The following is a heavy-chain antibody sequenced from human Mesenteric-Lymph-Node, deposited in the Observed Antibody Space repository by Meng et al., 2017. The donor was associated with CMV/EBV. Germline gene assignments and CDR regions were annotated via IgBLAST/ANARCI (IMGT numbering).Heavy chain of an antibody. D-gene: IGHD2-15*01. V-gene: IGHV3-21*01. CDR2: ISDNGAYI. CDR3: ARDALPLVVAASNADNWFGP. Sequence: GESLKISCAASGFNFNNYDLHWVRQAPGRGLEWVSSISDNGAYIYYADSVKGRFSISRDNAKNSVFLQMDSLRADDTAVYYCARDALPLVVAASNADNWFGPWGQGTLVTVSS. J-gene: IGHJ5*02. CDR1: GFNFNNYD.